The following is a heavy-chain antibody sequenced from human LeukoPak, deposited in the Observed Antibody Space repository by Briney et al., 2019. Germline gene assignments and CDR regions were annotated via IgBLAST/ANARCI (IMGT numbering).Heavy chain of an antibody. Sequence: QSGGSLRLSCAASGFAFSSYEMNWVRQAPGKGLEWVSYISSSGSTIYYADSVKGRFTISRDNSKNTLYLQMNSLGADDTAVYYCAKLPDYWGQGTLVTVSS. CDR1: GFAFSSYE. CDR2: ISSSGSTI. J-gene: IGHJ4*02. V-gene: IGHV3-48*03. CDR3: AKLPDY.